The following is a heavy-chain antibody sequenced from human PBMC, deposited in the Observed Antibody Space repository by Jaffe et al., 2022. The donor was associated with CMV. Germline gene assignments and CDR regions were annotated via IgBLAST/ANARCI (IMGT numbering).Heavy chain of an antibody. Sequence: EVQLVESGGGLVQPGRSLRLSCAASGFTFDDYAMHWVRQAPGKGLEWVSGISWNSGSIGYADSVKGRFTISRDNAKNSLYLQMNSLRAEDTALYYCAKGPGQLWPYYYYGMDVWGQGTTVTVSS. D-gene: IGHD5-18*01. J-gene: IGHJ6*02. CDR1: GFTFDDYA. CDR3: AKGPGQLWPYYYYGMDV. V-gene: IGHV3-9*01. CDR2: ISWNSGSI.